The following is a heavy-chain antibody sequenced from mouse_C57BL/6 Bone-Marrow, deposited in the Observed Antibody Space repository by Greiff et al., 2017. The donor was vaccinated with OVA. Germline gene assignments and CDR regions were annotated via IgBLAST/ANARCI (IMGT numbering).Heavy chain of an antibody. CDR2: INLNYGTT. Sequence: VQLQQSGPELVKPGASVKISCKASGYSFTDYNMNWVKQSNGKSLEWIGVINLNYGTTSYNQKFKGKATLTVDQSSSTAYMQLNSLTSEDSAVYYCARKGITTVVAPHWYFDVWGTGTTVTVSS. J-gene: IGHJ1*03. CDR3: ARKGITTVVAPHWYFDV. CDR1: GYSFTDYN. D-gene: IGHD1-1*01. V-gene: IGHV1-39*01.